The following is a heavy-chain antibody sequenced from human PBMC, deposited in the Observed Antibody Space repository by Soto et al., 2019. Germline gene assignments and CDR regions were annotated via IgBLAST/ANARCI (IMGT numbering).Heavy chain of an antibody. CDR2: ISISGTDT. D-gene: IGHD6-25*01. J-gene: IGHJ4*02. CDR3: AFPSRLPNY. V-gene: IGHV3-11*03. CDR1: GFTFTDYY. Sequence: GGSMRLSCVASGFTFTDYYMNWIRQTPGKGLEWLSYISISGTDTNYADSVKGRFTISRDNAKNSIYLQMNSLRVEDTAVYYCAFPSRLPNYWGQGTLVTVSS.